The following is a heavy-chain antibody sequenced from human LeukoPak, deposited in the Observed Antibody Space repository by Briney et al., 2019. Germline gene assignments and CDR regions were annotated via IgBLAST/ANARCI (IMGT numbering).Heavy chain of an antibody. V-gene: IGHV3-30*03. CDR1: GFNFNTYG. Sequence: PGGSLRLSCAASGFNFNTYGMHWVRQAPGKGLEWVAVISYDGSNKYYTDSVKGRFTISRDNSKNTLYLQMSGLRDEDTAVYYCARVVVVPADRGGFDYWGQGTLVTVSS. CDR2: ISYDGSNK. D-gene: IGHD2-2*01. J-gene: IGHJ4*02. CDR3: ARVVVVPADRGGFDY.